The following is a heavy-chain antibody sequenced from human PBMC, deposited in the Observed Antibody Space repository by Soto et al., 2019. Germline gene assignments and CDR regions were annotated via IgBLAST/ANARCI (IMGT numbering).Heavy chain of an antibody. CDR1: GGTFSSYA. CDR2: IIPIFGTA. D-gene: IGHD2-2*01. J-gene: IGHJ6*02. V-gene: IGHV1-69*06. Sequence: GASVKVSCKASGGTFSSYAISWVRQAPGQGLEWMGGIIPIFGTANYAQKFQGRVTITADKPTSTAYMELSSLRSEDTAVYYCAWADVVPAARNYYYYGMDVWGQGTTVTVSS. CDR3: AWADVVPAARNYYYYGMDV.